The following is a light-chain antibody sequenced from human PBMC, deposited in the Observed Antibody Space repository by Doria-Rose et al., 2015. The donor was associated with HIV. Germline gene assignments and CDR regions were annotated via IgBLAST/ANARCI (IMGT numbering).Light chain of an antibody. CDR2: AAS. CDR1: QGISNY. V-gene: IGKV1-8*01. CDR3: QQYYSYPQVT. Sequence: IRMTQSPSSLSASTGDRVTVTCRASQGISNYLAWHQQKPGKVPNLLIYAASTLQTGVPSRFSGSGSGTDFTLTISCLQAEDFATYYCQQYYSYPQVTFGGETRVEI. J-gene: IGKJ4*01.